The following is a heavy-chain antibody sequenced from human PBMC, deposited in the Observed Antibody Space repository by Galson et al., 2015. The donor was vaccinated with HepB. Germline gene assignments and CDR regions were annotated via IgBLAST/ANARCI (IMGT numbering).Heavy chain of an antibody. V-gene: IGHV5-10-1*01. Sequence: QSGAEVKKPGESLRISCKGSGDTFTNYWITWVRQMPGKGLEWMGMIDPSDSYTNYSPSFQGHVTISVDKSINTAYLQWSSLQASDGAMYYCARLAFLGAYCGGDCSLNNWFDPWGQGTLVTVSS. CDR1: GDTFTNYW. CDR2: IDPSDSYT. J-gene: IGHJ5*02. D-gene: IGHD2-21*02. CDR3: ARLAFLGAYCGGDCSLNNWFDP.